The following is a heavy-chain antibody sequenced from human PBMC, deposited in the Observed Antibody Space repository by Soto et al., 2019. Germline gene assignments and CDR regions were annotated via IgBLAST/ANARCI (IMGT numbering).Heavy chain of an antibody. CDR2: ISPGDSDI. V-gene: IGHV5-51*01. Sequence: ESLKISCKGSGYSFTNYWIAWVRQMSGKGLEWMGTISPGDSDIRYSPSFQAQVTISVDKSISTAYLQWSSLKASDTAMYYCARQGYSSGYYWFDPWGQGTLVTVSS. D-gene: IGHD6-19*01. J-gene: IGHJ5*02. CDR1: GYSFTNYW. CDR3: ARQGYSSGYYWFDP.